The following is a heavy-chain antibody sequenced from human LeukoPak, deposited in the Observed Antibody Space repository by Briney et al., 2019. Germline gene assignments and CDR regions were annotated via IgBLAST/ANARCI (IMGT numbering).Heavy chain of an antibody. CDR3: ARVGDYALKD. CDR2: FYNSGST. J-gene: IGHJ4*02. V-gene: IGHV4-4*07. D-gene: IGHD3-16*01. CDR1: GASISNYY. Sequence: SETLSLTCSVSGASISNYYWSWIRQPAGKGLEFIELFYNSGSTNCNPSLKSRVTMSVDTSKNQFSLKLSSVTAADTAVYYCARVGDYALKDWGQGTLVTVSS.